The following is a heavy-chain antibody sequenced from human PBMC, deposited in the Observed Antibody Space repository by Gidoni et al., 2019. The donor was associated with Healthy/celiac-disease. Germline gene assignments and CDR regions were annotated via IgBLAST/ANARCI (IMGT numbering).Heavy chain of an antibody. V-gene: IGHV5-10-1*03. D-gene: IGHD3-22*01. CDR2: SDPSDYYT. CDR3: ARNHRGYYYYYYGMDV. CDR1: GYSFTSYW. J-gene: IGHJ6*02. Sequence: EVQLVQSGAEVKKPGESLRISCKGSGYSFTSYWISWVRPMPGKGLAWMGRSDPSDYYTTYSPSFQDHVTSSADKSISSADLQWRSRKTSDNAVNYCARNHRGYYYYYYGMDVWGQGTTVTVSS.